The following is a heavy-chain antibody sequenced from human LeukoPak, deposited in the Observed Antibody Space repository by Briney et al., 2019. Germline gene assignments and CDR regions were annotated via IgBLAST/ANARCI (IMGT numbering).Heavy chain of an antibody. CDR1: GYDFTKYA. Sequence: ASVKVSCKASGYDFTKYAVQWVRQAPGQRLEWMGWIDAGNGRTKYSPDFQGRVIISRDTSASIAYMELSSLRSDDMAVYYCARDNSQGDSAWWFDPWGQGTLVTVSS. J-gene: IGHJ5*02. CDR3: ARDNSQGDSAWWFDP. CDR2: IDAGNGRT. V-gene: IGHV1-3*03. D-gene: IGHD1-26*01.